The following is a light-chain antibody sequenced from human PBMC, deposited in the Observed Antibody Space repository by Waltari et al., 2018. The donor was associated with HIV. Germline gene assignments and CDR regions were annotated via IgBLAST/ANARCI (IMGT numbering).Light chain of an antibody. J-gene: IGLJ2*01. CDR2: EVK. Sequence: QSALTQPASVSGSPGQSISISCSGTSSAVGASDFVSWYHQHPGEAPTLCLYEVKKRPSGISNRFSGSKSGNTASLTISGLQVEDEAHYYCSSYSASGTLVLFGGGTRLTVL. V-gene: IGLV2-14*01. CDR1: SSAVGASDF. CDR3: SSYSASGTLVL.